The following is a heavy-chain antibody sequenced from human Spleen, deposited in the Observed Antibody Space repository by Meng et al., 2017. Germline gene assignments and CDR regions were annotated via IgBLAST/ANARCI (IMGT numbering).Heavy chain of an antibody. CDR2: INWKGGST. J-gene: IGHJ6*02. V-gene: IGHV3-20*04. D-gene: IGHD1-14*01. CDR3: ARWVTQTDYYYYGLDV. Sequence: GESLKISCAASGFTFDDYGMSWVRQAPGKGLEWVSGINWKGGSTGYADSVKGRFTISRDNAKSSLYLQMNSLRAEDTALYYCARWVTQTDYYYYGLDVWGQGTTVTVSS. CDR1: GFTFDDYG.